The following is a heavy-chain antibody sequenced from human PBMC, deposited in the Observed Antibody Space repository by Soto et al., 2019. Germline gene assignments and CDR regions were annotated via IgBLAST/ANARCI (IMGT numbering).Heavy chain of an antibody. Sequence: SETLSLTCAVYGGSFSGYYWSWIRQPPGKGLEWIGEINHSGSTNYNPSLKSRVTISVDTSKNQFSLKLSSVTAADTAVYYCARGERSWFDPWGQGTLVTVSS. CDR1: GGSFSGYY. CDR3: ARGERSWFDP. J-gene: IGHJ5*02. V-gene: IGHV4-34*01. CDR2: INHSGST.